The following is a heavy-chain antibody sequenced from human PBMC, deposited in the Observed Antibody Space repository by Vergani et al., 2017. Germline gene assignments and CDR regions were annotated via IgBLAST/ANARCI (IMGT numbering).Heavy chain of an antibody. Sequence: QVQLQQWGAGLLKPSETLSLTCAVYGGSFSGYYWSWIRQPPGKGLEWIGEINHSGSTNYNPSLKSRVTISVDTSKNLFSLKLSSVTAADTAVYYCARTSIGYLDYWGQGTLVTVSS. J-gene: IGHJ4*02. CDR3: ARTSIGYLDY. V-gene: IGHV4-34*01. CDR2: INHSGST. CDR1: GGSFSGYY. D-gene: IGHD3-10*01.